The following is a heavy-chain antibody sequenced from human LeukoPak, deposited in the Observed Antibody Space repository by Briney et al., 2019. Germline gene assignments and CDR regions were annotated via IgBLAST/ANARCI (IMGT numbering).Heavy chain of an antibody. J-gene: IGHJ3*02. CDR1: GYSCMYW. D-gene: IGHD3-3*01. V-gene: IGHV5-51*01. CDR3: GRIRGYDFWSRGAFDI. Sequence: GESLKISCKGSGYSCMYWTGWVRQMPGKGLEWMGIIYPGDSQTAYSPSFQGQVTISADKSINTAYLQWRSLKASDTAMYYCGRIRGYDFWSRGAFDIWGQGTMVTVSS. CDR2: IYPGDSQT.